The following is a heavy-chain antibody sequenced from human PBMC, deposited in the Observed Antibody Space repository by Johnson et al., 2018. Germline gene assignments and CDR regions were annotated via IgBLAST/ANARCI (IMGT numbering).Heavy chain of an antibody. V-gene: IGHV1-69*12. D-gene: IGHD6-13*01. Sequence: QVQLVQSGAEVKKPGSSVKVSCKASGGTFSSYAISWVRQAPGQGLEWMGGIIPIFGTANYAQKFQGRVMITADGSTTTAYMELSSLRSEDTAVYCCARVLGIAAAGTDYYYYYGMDVGGQGTTVTVSS. J-gene: IGHJ6*02. CDR3: ARVLGIAAAGTDYYYYYGMDV. CDR2: IIPIFGTA. CDR1: GGTFSSYA.